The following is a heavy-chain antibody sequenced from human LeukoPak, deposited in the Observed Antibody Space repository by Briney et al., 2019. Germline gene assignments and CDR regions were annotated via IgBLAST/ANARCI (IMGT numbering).Heavy chain of an antibody. D-gene: IGHD2-2*01. Sequence: PGGSLRLSCAASGFTFSSYWMHWVRQAPGKGLVWVSRINTDGSSTSYADSVKGRFTISRDNAKNTLYLQMNSLRAEDTAVYYCATLLSSTGVDVWGKGTTVTVSS. CDR2: INTDGSST. CDR1: GFTFSSYW. J-gene: IGHJ6*04. CDR3: ATLLSSTGVDV. V-gene: IGHV3-74*01.